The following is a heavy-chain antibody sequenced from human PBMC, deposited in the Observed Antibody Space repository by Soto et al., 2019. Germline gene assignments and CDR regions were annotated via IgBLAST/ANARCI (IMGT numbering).Heavy chain of an antibody. J-gene: IGHJ6*02. CDR2: ISSSSSYI. V-gene: IGHV3-21*01. D-gene: IGHD3-3*01. Sequence: PGGSLRLSCAASGFTFSSYSMNWVRQAPGKGLEWVSSISSSSSYIYYADSVKGRFTISRDNAKNSLYLQMNSLRAEDTAVYYCARDLSMYYDFWSGYSSYYYYYGMDVWGQGTTVTVSS. CDR3: ARDLSMYYDFWSGYSSYYYYYGMDV. CDR1: GFTFSSYS.